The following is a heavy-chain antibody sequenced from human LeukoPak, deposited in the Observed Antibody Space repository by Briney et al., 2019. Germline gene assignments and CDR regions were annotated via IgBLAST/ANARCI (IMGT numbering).Heavy chain of an antibody. CDR3: AKEPGLTYYYDSSGYYGWFDY. CDR1: GLTFSNYA. V-gene: IGHV3-23*01. J-gene: IGHJ5*01. CDR2: ISGSGGST. D-gene: IGHD3-22*01. Sequence: GGSLRLSCAASGLTFSNYAMSWVRQAPGKGLDWFSDISGSGGSTYYADSVKGRFTISRDNSKDTLYLQMNSLRAEDTAVYYCAKEPGLTYYYDSSGYYGWFDYWGQGTLVTVSS.